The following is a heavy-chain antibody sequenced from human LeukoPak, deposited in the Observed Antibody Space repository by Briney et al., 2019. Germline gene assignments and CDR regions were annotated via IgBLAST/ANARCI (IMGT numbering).Heavy chain of an antibody. V-gene: IGHV3-30*03. D-gene: IGHD6-19*01. Sequence: GRSLRLSCAASGFTFSSYVMHWVRQAPGKGLEWVAVISYDGSNKYYADSVKGRFTISRDNSKNTLYLQMNSLRAEDTAVYYCARDLSIAVAGNPGVSWGQGTLVTVSS. CDR3: ARDLSIAVAGNPGVS. CDR2: ISYDGSNK. J-gene: IGHJ5*02. CDR1: GFTFSSYV.